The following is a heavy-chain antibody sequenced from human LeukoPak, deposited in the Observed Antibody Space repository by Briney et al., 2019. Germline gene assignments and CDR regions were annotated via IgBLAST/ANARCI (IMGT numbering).Heavy chain of an antibody. CDR3: AKVRDLDTVLGRFDN. J-gene: IGHJ5*02. CDR1: GFTFSSYA. V-gene: IGHV3-23*01. Sequence: GGSLRLSCAASGFTFSSYAMSWVRQAPGKGLEWVSVISGNGGRTYYADSVKGRFTISRDNSKNTLYLQMNSLRGEDPAVYYCAKVRDLDTVLGRFDNWGQGTLVTVSS. D-gene: IGHD5-18*01. CDR2: ISGNGGRT.